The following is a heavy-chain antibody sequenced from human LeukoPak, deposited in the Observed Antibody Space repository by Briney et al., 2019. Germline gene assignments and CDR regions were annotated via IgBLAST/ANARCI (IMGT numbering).Heavy chain of an antibody. Sequence: GGSLRLSCAASGFTFSSYGMHWVRQAPGKGLEWVAVISYDGSNKYHADSVKGRFTISRDNSKNTLYLQMNSLRAEDTAVYYCATSDYGDYVGGFDYWGQGTLVTVSS. V-gene: IGHV3-30*03. CDR1: GFTFSSYG. CDR2: ISYDGSNK. CDR3: ATSDYGDYVGGFDY. J-gene: IGHJ4*02. D-gene: IGHD4-17*01.